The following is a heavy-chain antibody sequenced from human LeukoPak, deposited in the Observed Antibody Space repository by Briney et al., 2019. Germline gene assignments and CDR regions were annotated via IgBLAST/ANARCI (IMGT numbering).Heavy chain of an antibody. V-gene: IGHV3-66*02. J-gene: IGHJ4*02. CDR2: IYSGGST. Sequence: QPGGSLRLSCSASAFTVSSNYMSWVRQAPGKGLEWVSVIYSGGSTYYADSVKGRFTISRDNSKNTLYLQMNSLRAEDTAVYYCAAMTTVTRYFDYWGQGTLVTVSS. CDR3: AAMTTVTRYFDY. D-gene: IGHD4-11*01. CDR1: AFTVSSNY.